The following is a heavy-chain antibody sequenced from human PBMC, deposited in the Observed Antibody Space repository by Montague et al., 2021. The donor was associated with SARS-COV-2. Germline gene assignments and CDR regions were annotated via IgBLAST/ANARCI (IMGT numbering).Heavy chain of an antibody. CDR2: FNYTGST. V-gene: IGHV4-34*01. J-gene: IGHJ6*02. Sequence: SETLSLTCTVFGGSFSEYYWTWIRQSPGKGLEWIGEFNYTGSTNHNPSLKSRVTISVDTSKKHFSLKLTSMTAADTAIYYCARGLLRYFFDWGQGTTVTVSS. D-gene: IGHD3-9*01. CDR1: GGSFSEYY. CDR3: ARGLLRYFFD.